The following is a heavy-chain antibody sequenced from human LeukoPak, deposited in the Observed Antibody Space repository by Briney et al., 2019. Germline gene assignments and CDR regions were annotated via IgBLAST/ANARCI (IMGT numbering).Heavy chain of an antibody. CDR2: IIPILGIA. J-gene: IGHJ6*02. D-gene: IGHD2-2*01. V-gene: IGHV1-69*04. CDR1: GGTFSSYA. CDR3: ARVVTIVVVPAAMDV. Sequence: ASVKVSCKASGGTFSSYAISWVRQAPGQGLEWMGRIIPILGIANYAQKFQGRVTITADKSTSTAYMELSSLRSEDTAVYYCARVVTIVVVPAAMDVWGQGTTVTVSS.